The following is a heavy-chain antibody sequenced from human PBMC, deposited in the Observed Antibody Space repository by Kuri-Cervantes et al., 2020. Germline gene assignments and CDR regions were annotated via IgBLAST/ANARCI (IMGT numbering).Heavy chain of an antibody. CDR1: GYTFTGYY. CDR3: AREADGSGSYTIYFDY. CDR2: INPNSGGT. V-gene: IGHV1-2*02. Sequence: ASVKVSCKASGYTFTGYYMHWVRQAPGQGLEWMGWINPNSGGTNYAQKFQGRVTMTRDTSISTAYMELSRLRSDDTAVYYCAREADGSGSYTIYFDYWGQGTLVTVSS. D-gene: IGHD3-10*01. J-gene: IGHJ4*02.